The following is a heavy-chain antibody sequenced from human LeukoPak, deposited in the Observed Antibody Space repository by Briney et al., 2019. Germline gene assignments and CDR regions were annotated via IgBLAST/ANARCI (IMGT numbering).Heavy chain of an antibody. CDR3: AKDGGITMIVVVPLAY. J-gene: IGHJ4*02. Sequence: GGSLRLSCAASGFTFSSYAMSWVRQAPGKGLEWVSAISGSGGSTYYADSVKGRFTISRDNSKNTLYLQMNSLRAEDTAVYYCAKDGGITMIVVVPLAYWGQGTLVTVSS. D-gene: IGHD3-22*01. CDR1: GFTFSSYA. V-gene: IGHV3-23*01. CDR2: ISGSGGST.